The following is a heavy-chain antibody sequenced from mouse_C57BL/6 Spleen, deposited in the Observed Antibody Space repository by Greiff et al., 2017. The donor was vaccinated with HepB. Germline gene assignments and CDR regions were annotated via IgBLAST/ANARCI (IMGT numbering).Heavy chain of an antibody. V-gene: IGHV5-4*01. CDR3: ARDITTVTPDWYFDV. J-gene: IGHJ1*03. CDR1: GFTFSSYA. CDR2: ISDGGSYT. D-gene: IGHD1-1*01. Sequence: EVQLVESGGGLVKPGGSLKLSCAASGFTFSSYAMSWVRQTPEKRLEWVATISDGGSYTYYPDNVKGRFTISRDNAKNNLYLQMSHLKSEDTAMYYCARDITTVTPDWYFDVWGTGTTVTVSS.